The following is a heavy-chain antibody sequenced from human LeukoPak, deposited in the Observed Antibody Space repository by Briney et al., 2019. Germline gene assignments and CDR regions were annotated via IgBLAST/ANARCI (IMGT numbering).Heavy chain of an antibody. CDR3: ARGGGPAADYYYYYMDV. J-gene: IGHJ6*03. D-gene: IGHD2-2*01. V-gene: IGHV1-18*01. CDR1: GYTFTSYG. CDR2: ISAYNGNT. Sequence: RASVKVSCKASGYTFTSYGISWVRQAPGQGLEWVGWISAYNGNTNYAQKLQGRVTMTTDTSTSTAYMELRSLRSDDTAVYYCARGGGPAADYYYYYMDVWGKGTTVTVSS.